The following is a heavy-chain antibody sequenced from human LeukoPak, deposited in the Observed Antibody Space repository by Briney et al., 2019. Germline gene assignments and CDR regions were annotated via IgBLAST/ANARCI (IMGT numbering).Heavy chain of an antibody. J-gene: IGHJ4*02. D-gene: IGHD4-23*01. CDR3: AKDGGDYGGFDY. CDR1: GFTFSSYG. CDR2: ISYDGSNK. Sequence: TGGSLRLSCAASGFTFSSYGMHWVRQAPGKGLEWVAVISYDGSNKYYADSVKGRFTISRDNSKNTLYLQMNSLRAEDTAVCYCAKDGGDYGGFDYWGQGTLVTVSS. V-gene: IGHV3-30*18.